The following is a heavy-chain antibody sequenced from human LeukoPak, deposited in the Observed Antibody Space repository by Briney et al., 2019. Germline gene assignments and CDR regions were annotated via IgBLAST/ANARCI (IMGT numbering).Heavy chain of an antibody. V-gene: IGHV4-61*02. D-gene: IGHD3-10*01. CDR1: GGSIRSGSYY. Sequence: SETLSLTCTVSGGSIRSGSYYWSWIRQAAGKGLEWIGRVYTSGSTNYNPSLESRVTISVDTSKNQFSLNLSSVTAADTAVYYCAGGVTIVRGTSKHFDYWGQGTLVTVSS. J-gene: IGHJ4*02. CDR2: VYTSGST. CDR3: AGGVTIVRGTSKHFDY.